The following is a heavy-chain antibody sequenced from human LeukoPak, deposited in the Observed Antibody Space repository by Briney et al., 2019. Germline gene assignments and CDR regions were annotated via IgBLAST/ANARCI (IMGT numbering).Heavy chain of an antibody. Sequence: GGSLRLSCVASGFTFSSYSMNWVRQAPGKGLEWVSSISTTSSYIYYADSVKGRFTISRDNAENSLYLQMNSLRAEDTAVYYCASPLGDLADYWGQGTLVTVSS. CDR1: GFTFSSYS. CDR3: ASPLGDLADY. CDR2: ISTTSSYI. V-gene: IGHV3-21*01. J-gene: IGHJ4*02.